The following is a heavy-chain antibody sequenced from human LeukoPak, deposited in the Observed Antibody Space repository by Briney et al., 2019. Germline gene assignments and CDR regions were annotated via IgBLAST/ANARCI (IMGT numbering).Heavy chain of an antibody. V-gene: IGHV3-21*01. J-gene: IGHJ2*01. Sequence: GGSLTLSCAASGFTFSSYSMNWLRQAPGKGLEGVSSISSSSSYIYYADSVKGRFTISRDNAKNSLYLQMNSLRAEDTAVYYCARKSGIAVAGIRGLWYFDLGGRGTLATVSA. CDR3: ARKSGIAVAGIRGLWYFDL. CDR2: ISSSSSYI. CDR1: GFTFSSYS. D-gene: IGHD6-19*01.